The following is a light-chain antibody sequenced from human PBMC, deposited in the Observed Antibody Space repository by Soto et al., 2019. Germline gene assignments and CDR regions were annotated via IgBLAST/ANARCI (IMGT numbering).Light chain of an antibody. Sequence: DIVMTQSPDSLAVSLGERATINCKSSQSVFYSSNNKNYLAWYQKKPGQPPKLLICWASTRESGAPDRLSGSGYGTDFTLTISSLRAEDVAVYYCQQYYRPWTFGQGTKVEIK. CDR1: QSVFYSSNNKNY. CDR2: WAS. J-gene: IGKJ1*01. V-gene: IGKV4-1*01. CDR3: QQYYRPWT.